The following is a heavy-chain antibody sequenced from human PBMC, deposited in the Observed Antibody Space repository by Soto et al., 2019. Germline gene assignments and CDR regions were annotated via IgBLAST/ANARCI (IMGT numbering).Heavy chain of an antibody. CDR2: IIPIFGTG. Sequence: QVQLVQSGAEVKKPGSSVKVSCKASGGTFSSYAISWVRQAPGQGLEWMGGIIPIFGTGNYAQKFQGGVTITQCQSTSTAYMEMSSLRTEDTAVYYCASAPGGKEAGTQRRGASALRNYGMDVWGQGTTVTVSS. V-gene: IGHV1-69*01. CDR1: GGTFSSYA. J-gene: IGHJ6*02. CDR3: ASAPGGKEAGTQRRGASALRNYGMDV. D-gene: IGHD1-26*01.